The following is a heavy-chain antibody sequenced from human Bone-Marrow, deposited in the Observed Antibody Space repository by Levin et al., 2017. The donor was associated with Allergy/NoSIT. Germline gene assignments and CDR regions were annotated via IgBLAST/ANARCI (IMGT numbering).Heavy chain of an antibody. CDR2: IKSETDGGTI. CDR3: TTEVWARSIRDDY. D-gene: IGHD2-21*01. CDR1: GFSFTKVW. J-gene: IGHJ4*02. V-gene: IGHV3-15*01. Sequence: GESLKISCAASGFSFTKVWMTWVRQAPGKGLEWVCRIKSETDGGTIDYAAPVKGRFTISRDDSRSTLYLQMNSLKTEDTAVYYCTTEVWARSIRDDYWGQGTLVTVSS.